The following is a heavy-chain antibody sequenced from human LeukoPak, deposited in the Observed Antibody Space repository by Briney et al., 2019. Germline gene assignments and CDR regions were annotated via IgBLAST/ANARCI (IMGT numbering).Heavy chain of an antibody. Sequence: SETLSLTCTVSGGSISPYYWTWIRQSPGKALEWIGYIYYSGGTNYNPSLKSRVTISVDTSKNQFSLKLSSVTAADTAVYYCASPHSRGYACGPFDYWGQGTLVTVSS. CDR1: GGSISPYY. V-gene: IGHV4-59*08. J-gene: IGHJ4*02. CDR3: ASPHSRGYACGPFDY. D-gene: IGHD5-18*01. CDR2: IYYSGGT.